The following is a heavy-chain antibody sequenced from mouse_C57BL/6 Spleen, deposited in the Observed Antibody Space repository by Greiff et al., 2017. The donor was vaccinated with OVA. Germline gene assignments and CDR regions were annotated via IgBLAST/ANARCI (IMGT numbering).Heavy chain of an antibody. CDR3: ARLITPDDYWYFDD. CDR1: GYTFTSYW. J-gene: IGHJ1*03. CDR2: IYPSDSET. D-gene: IGHD1-1*01. V-gene: IGHV1-61*01. Sequence: QVQLQQPGAELVRPGSSVKLSCKASGYTFTSYWMDWVKQRPGQGLEWIGNIYPSDSETHYNQKFKDKATLTVDKSSSTAYMQLSSLTSEDSAVYYCARLITPDDYWYFDDWGTGTTVTVSS.